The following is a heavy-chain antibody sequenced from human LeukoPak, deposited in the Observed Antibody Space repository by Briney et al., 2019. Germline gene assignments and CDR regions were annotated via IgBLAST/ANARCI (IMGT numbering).Heavy chain of an antibody. CDR2: ISSSGST. CDR3: ARDGYDSSGYRRPLDF. D-gene: IGHD3-22*01. V-gene: IGHV4-61*02. J-gene: IGHJ4*02. CDR1: GDSISSGDYY. Sequence: TSQTLSLTCTVSGDSISSGDYYWSWIRQPAGKGLEWIGRISSSGSTNYNPSLKSRVTISVDTSKNQFSLKLTSVTAADTAVYYCARDGYDSSGYRRPLDFWGQGTLVTVSS.